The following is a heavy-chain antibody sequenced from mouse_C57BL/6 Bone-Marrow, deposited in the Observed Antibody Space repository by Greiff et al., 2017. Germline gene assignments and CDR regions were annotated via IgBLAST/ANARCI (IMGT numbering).Heavy chain of an antibody. CDR1: GFNIKDDY. Sequence: EVKLQESGAELVRPGASVKLSCTASGFNIKDDYMHWVKQRPEQGLEWIGWIDPENGDTEYASKFQGKATITADTSSNTAYLQLSSLTSEDTAVYYCTTRSSTVVAPYWYFDVWGTGTTVTVSS. CDR3: TTRSSTVVAPYWYFDV. J-gene: IGHJ1*03. CDR2: IDPENGDT. D-gene: IGHD1-1*01. V-gene: IGHV14-4*01.